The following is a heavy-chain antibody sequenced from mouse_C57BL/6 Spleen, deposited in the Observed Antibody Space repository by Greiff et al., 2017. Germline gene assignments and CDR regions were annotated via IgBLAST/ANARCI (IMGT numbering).Heavy chain of an antibody. J-gene: IGHJ3*01. CDR3: ARGYSNYVPY. CDR1: GYAFSSSW. CDR2: IYPGDGDT. D-gene: IGHD2-5*01. V-gene: IGHV1-82*01. Sequence: QVQLQQSGPELVKPGASVKISCKASGYAFSSSWMNWVKQRPGKGLEWIGRIYPGDGDTNYNGKFKGKATLTADKSSSTAYMQLSSLTSEDSAVYFCARGYSNYVPYWGQGTLVTVSA.